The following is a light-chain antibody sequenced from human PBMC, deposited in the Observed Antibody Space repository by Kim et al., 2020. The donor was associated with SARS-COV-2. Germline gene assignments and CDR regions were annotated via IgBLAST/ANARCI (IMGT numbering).Light chain of an antibody. CDR3: QQTWT. CDR1: QNIGTY. J-gene: IGKJ1*01. CDR2: GAS. Sequence: ASLSASVGDRVTITCRASQNIGTYLSWYQQKLGKAPKLLVFGASNLQSGVPSRFSGSGYGTDFTLTISSLQPEDFASYYCQQTWTFGQGTKVDIK. V-gene: IGKV1-39*01.